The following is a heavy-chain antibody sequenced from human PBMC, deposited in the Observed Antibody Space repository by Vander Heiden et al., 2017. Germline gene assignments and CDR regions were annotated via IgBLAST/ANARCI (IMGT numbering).Heavy chain of an antibody. CDR2: IYHSGST. CDR1: GGSISSRNW. V-gene: IGHV4-4*02. Sequence: QVQLQESGPGLVKPSGTLSLTCPFSGGSISSRNWWSLVRQPPGKGLEWIGEIYHSGSTNYNPSLKSRVTISVDKSKNQFSLKLSSVTAADTAVYYCASSGYYDSSGYYYEDWGQGTLVTVSS. J-gene: IGHJ4*02. CDR3: ASSGYYDSSGYYYED. D-gene: IGHD3-22*01.